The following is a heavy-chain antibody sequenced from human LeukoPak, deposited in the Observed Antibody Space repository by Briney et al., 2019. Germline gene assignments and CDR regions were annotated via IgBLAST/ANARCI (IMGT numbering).Heavy chain of an antibody. CDR1: GGSISSFY. Sequence: PSETLSLTCTVSGGSISSFYWSWIRQPPGKGLEWIGYIYYSGSANYNPSLKSRVTISVDTSKNQFSLKLNSVTAADTAVYYCARAGYRMSGTGAPFDYWGQGTLVTVSS. CDR2: IYYSGSA. J-gene: IGHJ4*02. V-gene: IGHV4-59*01. D-gene: IGHD3-16*02. CDR3: ARAGYRMSGTGAPFDY.